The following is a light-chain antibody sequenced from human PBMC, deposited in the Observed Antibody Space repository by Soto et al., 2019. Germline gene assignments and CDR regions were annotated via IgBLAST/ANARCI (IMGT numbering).Light chain of an antibody. J-gene: IGLJ1*01. CDR3: CSFSGGPYV. Sequence: TSSDVGGYNYVSWYQQHPGKAPKLMISDVSKRPSGVPDRFSGSKSGNTASLTISGLQAEDEAHYYCCSFSGGPYVFGTGTKVTVL. CDR1: SSDVGGYNY. CDR2: DVS. V-gene: IGLV2-11*01.